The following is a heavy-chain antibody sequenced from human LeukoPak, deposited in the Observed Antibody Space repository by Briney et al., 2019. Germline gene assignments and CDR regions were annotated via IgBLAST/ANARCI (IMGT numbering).Heavy chain of an antibody. CDR3: ARNFDWLLLDAFDI. V-gene: IGHV1-2*02. Sequence: EASVKVSCKASGYTFTGYYMHWVRQAPGQELEWMGWINPNSGGTNYAQKFQGRVTMTRDTSISTAYMELSRLRSDDTAVYYCARNFDWLLLDAFDIWGQGTMVTVSS. CDR2: INPNSGGT. J-gene: IGHJ3*02. CDR1: GYTFTGYY. D-gene: IGHD3-9*01.